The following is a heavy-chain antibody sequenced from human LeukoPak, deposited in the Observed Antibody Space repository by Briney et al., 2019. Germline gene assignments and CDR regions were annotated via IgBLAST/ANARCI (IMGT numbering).Heavy chain of an antibody. D-gene: IGHD5-18*01. CDR1: GGSISSYY. CDR3: ARDERYSYGYWPLFYFDY. CDR2: IYYSGST. Sequence: SETLSLTCTVSGGSISSYYWSWIRQPPGKGLEWIGYIYYSGSTNYNPSLKSRVTISVDTSKNQFSLKLSSVTAADTAVYYCARDERYSYGYWPLFYFDYWGQGTLVTVSS. J-gene: IGHJ4*02. V-gene: IGHV4-59*01.